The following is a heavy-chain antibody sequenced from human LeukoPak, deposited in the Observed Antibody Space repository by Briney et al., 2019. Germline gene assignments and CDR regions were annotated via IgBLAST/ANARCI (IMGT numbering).Heavy chain of an antibody. CDR1: GYTFTSYG. J-gene: IGHJ5*02. CDR3: ARSTSYYDFWNGYYSSQYNWFDP. D-gene: IGHD3-3*01. Sequence: ASVKVSCKASGYTFTSYGISWVRQAPGQGLEWMGWISAYNGNTNYAQKLQGRVTMTTDTSTSTAYMELRSLRSDDTAVYYCARSTSYYDFWNGYYSSQYNWFDPWGQGTLVTVSS. V-gene: IGHV1-18*01. CDR2: ISAYNGNT.